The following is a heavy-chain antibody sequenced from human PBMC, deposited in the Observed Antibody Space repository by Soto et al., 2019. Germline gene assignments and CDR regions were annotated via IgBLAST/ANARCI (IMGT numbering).Heavy chain of an antibody. J-gene: IGHJ4*02. Sequence: ASVKISCKASGYTFTSYGISWVRQAPGQGLEWMGWISAYNGNTNYAQKLQGRVTMTTDTSTSTAYMELRSLRSDDTAVYYCARDTYYDYVWGSYRPYYFDYWGQGTLVTVSS. CDR3: ARDTYYDYVWGSYRPYYFDY. V-gene: IGHV1-18*01. CDR1: GYTFTSYG. CDR2: ISAYNGNT. D-gene: IGHD3-16*02.